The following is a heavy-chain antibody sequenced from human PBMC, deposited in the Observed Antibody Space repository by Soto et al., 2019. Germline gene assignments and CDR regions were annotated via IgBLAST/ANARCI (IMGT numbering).Heavy chain of an antibody. J-gene: IGHJ4*02. D-gene: IGHD2-21*02. CDR3: AGGMTATIDY. CDR1: GYSISSGSY. V-gene: IGHV4-38-2*02. CDR2: IYHGGTT. Sequence: SETLSLTCTVSGYSISSGSYWAWIRQPPGKGPEWIASIYHGGTTFYNPSLKSRITISVDTSNNQFSLKLTSVTAADTAVYYCAGGMTATIDYWGQGTLVTVSS.